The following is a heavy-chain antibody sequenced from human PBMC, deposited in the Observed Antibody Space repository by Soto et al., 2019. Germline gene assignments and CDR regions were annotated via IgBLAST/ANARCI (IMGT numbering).Heavy chain of an antibody. CDR2: ISGSGGST. CDR1: GFPFSSYA. CDR3: AKDVYSGYDFRNYFDY. D-gene: IGHD5-12*01. J-gene: IGHJ4*02. Sequence: GGSLRLSCAASGFPFSSYAMSWVRQAPGKGPEWVSAISGSGGSTYYADSVKGRFTISRDNSKNTLYLQMNSLRAEDTAVYYCAKDVYSGYDFRNYFDYWGQGTLVTVSS. V-gene: IGHV3-23*01.